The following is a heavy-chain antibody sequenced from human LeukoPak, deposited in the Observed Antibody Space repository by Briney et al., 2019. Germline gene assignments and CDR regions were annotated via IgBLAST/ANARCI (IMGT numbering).Heavy chain of an antibody. CDR2: ISGSGGGT. Sequence: GGSLRLSCAASGFTFSDYYMSWIRQAPGKGLEWVSAISGSGGGTYYADSVKGRFTISRDNSKNTLYLQMNSLSTEDTAVYYCAKTTTGYSSGRYPGWPVDYWGQGTLVTVSS. J-gene: IGHJ4*02. CDR3: AKTTTGYSSGRYPGWPVDY. V-gene: IGHV3-23*01. D-gene: IGHD6-19*01. CDR1: GFTFSDYY.